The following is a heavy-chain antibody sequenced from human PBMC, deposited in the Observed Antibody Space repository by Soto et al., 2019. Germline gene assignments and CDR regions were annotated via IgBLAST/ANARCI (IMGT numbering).Heavy chain of an antibody. Sequence: ETLSLTCTVSGGSISSSSYYWGWIRQPPGKGLEWIGSIYYSGSTYYNPSLKSRVTISVDTSKNQFSLKLSSVTAADTAVYYCARSTARPHNWFDPCGQGTLVTVS. CDR3: ARSTARPHNWFDP. CDR1: GGSISSSSYY. CDR2: IYYSGST. J-gene: IGHJ5*02. V-gene: IGHV4-39*01.